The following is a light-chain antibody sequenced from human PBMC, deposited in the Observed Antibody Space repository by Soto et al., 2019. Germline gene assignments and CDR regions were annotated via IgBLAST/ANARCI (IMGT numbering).Light chain of an antibody. V-gene: IGKV1-5*01. CDR3: QQYNSYST. Sequence: DIQMTQSPSTLSASVGDRVTITCRASQSISSWLAWYQQKPGKAPKLLIFDASSLESGVPSRFSGSVSGTELNLTISSLQPDDFAIYYSQQYNSYSTFGHGTKVEIK. CDR1: QSISSW. J-gene: IGKJ1*01. CDR2: DAS.